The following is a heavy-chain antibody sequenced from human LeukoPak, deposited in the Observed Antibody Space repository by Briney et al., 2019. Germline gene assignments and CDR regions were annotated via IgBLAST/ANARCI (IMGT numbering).Heavy chain of an antibody. V-gene: IGHV1-3*01. CDR2: INAGNGNT. CDR1: GYTFTSYA. CDR3: ARGTYYDFWSGYYRAYYYYGMDV. J-gene: IGHJ6*02. Sequence: ASVKVSCKASGYTFTSYAMHWVRQAPGQRLEWMGWINAGNGNTKYSQKFQGRVTMTRDTSTSTVYMELSSLRSEDTAVYYCARGTYYDFWSGYYRAYYYYGMDVWGQGTTVTVSS. D-gene: IGHD3-3*01.